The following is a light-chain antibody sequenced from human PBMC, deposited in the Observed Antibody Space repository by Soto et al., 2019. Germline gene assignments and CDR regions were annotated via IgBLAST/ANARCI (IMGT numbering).Light chain of an antibody. J-gene: IGKJ4*01. Sequence: DIQMTQSPSSLSASVGDRVTITCQASQDISNYLNWYQQKPGKAPKLLIYDATNLETGVPSRFSGSGSRIDFTFTISSRQPEDIATYYCQQYDNLPLTFGGGTKVEMK. V-gene: IGKV1-33*01. CDR1: QDISNY. CDR2: DAT. CDR3: QQYDNLPLT.